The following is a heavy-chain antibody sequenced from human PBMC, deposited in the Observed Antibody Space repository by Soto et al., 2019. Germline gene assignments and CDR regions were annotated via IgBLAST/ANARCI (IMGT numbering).Heavy chain of an antibody. CDR3: AKEGRIAARPSSVLFDY. V-gene: IGHV3-30*18. Sequence: GGSLRLSCAASGFTFSSYGMHWVRQAPGKGLEWVAVISYDGSNKYYADSVKGRFTISRDNSKNTLYLQMNSLRAEDTAVYYCAKEGRIAARPSSVLFDYWGQGTLVTVSS. CDR2: ISYDGSNK. CDR1: GFTFSSYG. J-gene: IGHJ4*02. D-gene: IGHD6-6*01.